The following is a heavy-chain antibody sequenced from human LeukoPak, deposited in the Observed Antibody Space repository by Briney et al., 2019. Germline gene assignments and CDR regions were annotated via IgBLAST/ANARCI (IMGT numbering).Heavy chain of an antibody. CDR1: GGSLSSYY. CDR3: ARYSGSYPHDAFDI. V-gene: IGHV4-59*01. D-gene: IGHD1-26*01. Sequence: SETLSLTCTVSGGSLSSYYWSWIRQPPGKGLEWIGYIYDIYDSGSTNYNPSLKSRVTISLDTSKIRFSLKLSSVTAADTAVYYCARYSGSYPHDAFDIWGQGTMVTVSS. CDR2: IYDIYDSGST. J-gene: IGHJ3*02.